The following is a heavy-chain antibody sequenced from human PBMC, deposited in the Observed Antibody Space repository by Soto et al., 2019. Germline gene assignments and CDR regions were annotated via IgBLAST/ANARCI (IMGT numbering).Heavy chain of an antibody. D-gene: IGHD6-19*01. CDR2: IFDSGTT. V-gene: IGHV4-31*03. CDR3: ASQASGWYPDY. Sequence: SETLSLTCTVSGGSISSGGYYWSWLRQHPGKGLEWIGYIFDSGTTYYNPSLKSRVTISVDPSKSQFSLRLTFVTATDTAVYYCASQASGWYPDYWGQGTLVT. CDR1: GGSISSGGYY. J-gene: IGHJ4*02.